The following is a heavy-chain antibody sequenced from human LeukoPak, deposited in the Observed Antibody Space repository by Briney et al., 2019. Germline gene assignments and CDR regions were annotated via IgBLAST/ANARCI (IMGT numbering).Heavy chain of an antibody. V-gene: IGHV5-51*01. D-gene: IGHD6-13*01. Sequence: GESLKISCKGSGYSFTSYWIGSVRQMPGKRLERMGIIYPGYSDTRDSPTFQAQITISADRSISPAYLQWSSLKASDTAMYYCARQARGIVAPTNWFDPWGQGTLVTVSS. CDR2: IYPGYSDT. J-gene: IGHJ5*02. CDR3: ARQARGIVAPTNWFDP. CDR1: GYSFTSYW.